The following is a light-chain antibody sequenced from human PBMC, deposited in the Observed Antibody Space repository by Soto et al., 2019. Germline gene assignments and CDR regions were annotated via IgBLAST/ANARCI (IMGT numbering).Light chain of an antibody. Sequence: EIVLTQSPATLSLSPGERATLSCRASQSVSSYLAWYQQKPGQAPRLLIYDASNRATGIPARFSGSGSGTDFTLTISSLEPEDFAVYYCQQRSNWPPWTFGQGTMGEIK. V-gene: IGKV3-11*01. CDR2: DAS. J-gene: IGKJ1*01. CDR3: QQRSNWPPWT. CDR1: QSVSSY.